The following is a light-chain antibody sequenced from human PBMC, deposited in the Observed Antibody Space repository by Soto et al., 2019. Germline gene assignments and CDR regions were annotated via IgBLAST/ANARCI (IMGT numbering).Light chain of an antibody. CDR2: AAS. Sequence: DIEMSQSPSSMSASIGEPVTVTCRASQSISRYLNLYQQKPGKAPKLVMYAASSLQSGVPSRFSVIGSGTDFTLTISSLQNEDFATYDGQQRYSTTPTFGQGTRLEIK. J-gene: IGKJ5*01. CDR1: QSISRY. CDR3: QQRYSTTPT. V-gene: IGKV1-39*01.